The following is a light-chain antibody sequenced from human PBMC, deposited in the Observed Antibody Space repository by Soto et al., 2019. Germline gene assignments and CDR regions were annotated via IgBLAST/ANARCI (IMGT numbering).Light chain of an antibody. CDR2: GND. CDR1: TSNIGHNY. V-gene: IGLV1-51*01. Sequence: QSVLTQPPSVSAAPGQTVTISCSGGTSNIGHNYVSWYQQLPGTAPTLLIYGNDKRPSGIPDRFSGSKSGTSATLAIIGLQTGDEADYYCATWDTNLSAVFGGGTQLTVL. CDR3: ATWDTNLSAV. J-gene: IGLJ3*02.